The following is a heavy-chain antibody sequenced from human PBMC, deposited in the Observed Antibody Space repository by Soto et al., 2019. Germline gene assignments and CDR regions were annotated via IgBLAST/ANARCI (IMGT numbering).Heavy chain of an antibody. D-gene: IGHD2-8*01. Sequence: QVQLQESGSRLVRPSQTLSLTCSVSRGSVSSGGYSWSWIRQAPGKGLEWIGFISPSGSPAYNPSLKSRVSISVDTSNNQISLELSSVTAADTAVYYCTRGVFAWGPGTLVTVSS. J-gene: IGHJ5*02. CDR1: RGSVSSGGYS. CDR2: ISPSGSP. CDR3: TRGVFA. V-gene: IGHV4-30-2*01.